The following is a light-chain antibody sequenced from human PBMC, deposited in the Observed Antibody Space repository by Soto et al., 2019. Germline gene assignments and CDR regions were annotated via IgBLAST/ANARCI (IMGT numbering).Light chain of an antibody. J-gene: IGKJ1*01. Sequence: EIVMTQSPATLSVSTGERATLSCGASQSVSSNLAWYQQKPGQGPRLLIYGASSRATGIPARFSGSGSATEFTLTISSLQSEDFAVYFCQQYNRWPLTFGQGTKVDIK. CDR3: QQYNRWPLT. CDR1: QSVSSN. CDR2: GAS. V-gene: IGKV3-15*01.